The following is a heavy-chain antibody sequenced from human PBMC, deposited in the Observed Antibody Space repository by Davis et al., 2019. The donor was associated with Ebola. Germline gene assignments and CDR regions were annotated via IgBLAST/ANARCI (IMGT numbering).Heavy chain of an antibody. Sequence: GESLKISCAASGFKFGDYAMHWVRQAPGKGLEWVSSISWQSGSLRYADSVRGRFTISRDNAENSLYLQMNSLRTEDTAFYYCTKDEAGGCSSASCYEGLGEPIVVVRTLAYWGQGTLVTVSS. CDR1: GFKFGDYA. V-gene: IGHV3-9*01. J-gene: IGHJ4*01. D-gene: IGHD2-2*01. CDR2: ISWQSGSL. CDR3: TKDEAGGCSSASCYEGLGEPIVVVRTLAY.